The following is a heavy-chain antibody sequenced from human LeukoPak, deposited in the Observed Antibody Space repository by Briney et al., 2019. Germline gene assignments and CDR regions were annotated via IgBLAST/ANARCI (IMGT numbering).Heavy chain of an antibody. D-gene: IGHD6-13*01. CDR2: INHSGST. V-gene: IGHV4-34*01. CDR3: AREFEWFYSSSQKVGYYYMDV. Sequence: SETLSLTCAVYGGSFSGYYWSWIRQPPGKGLEWIGEINHSGSTNYNPSLKSRVTISVDTSKNQFSLKLSSVTAADTAVYYCAREFEWFYSSSQKVGYYYMDVWGKGTTVTVSS. J-gene: IGHJ6*03. CDR1: GGSFSGYY.